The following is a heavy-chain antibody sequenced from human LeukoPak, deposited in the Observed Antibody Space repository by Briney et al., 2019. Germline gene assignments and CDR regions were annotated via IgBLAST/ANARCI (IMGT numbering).Heavy chain of an antibody. J-gene: IGHJ5*02. Sequence: SETLSLTCTVSGGSVTYTNYYWGWIRQPPGKGLQWIGVIYYNGKTYYNPSLKSRVTAAVDTSKNQFSLKLSSVTAADTAVYYCAREYLRGFDPWGQGTLVTVSS. V-gene: IGHV4-39*02. CDR2: IYYNGKT. CDR3: AREYLRGFDP. CDR1: GGSVTYTNYY.